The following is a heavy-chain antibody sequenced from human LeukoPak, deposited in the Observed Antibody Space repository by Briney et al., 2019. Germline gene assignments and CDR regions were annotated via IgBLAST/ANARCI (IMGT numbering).Heavy chain of an antibody. V-gene: IGHV4-39*01. D-gene: IGHD6-19*01. J-gene: IGHJ4*02. CDR3: ARQVVAVAGTGYFDY. CDR2: IYYSGST. CDR1: GGSIRSSSYY. Sequence: SETLSLTCTVSGGSIRSSSYYWGWIRQPPGKGLEWTGRIYYSGSTYYNASPKSRGTICVDTSKNQFTLKLNSVTAADTAVYFCARQVVAVAGTGYFDYWGQGTLVTVSS.